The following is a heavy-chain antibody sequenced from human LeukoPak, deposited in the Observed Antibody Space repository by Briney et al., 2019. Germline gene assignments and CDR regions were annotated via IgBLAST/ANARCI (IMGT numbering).Heavy chain of an antibody. CDR3: ARHDDLYSSIDY. CDR2: ISYSGRT. CDR1: GGSISSSTYY. Sequence: PSETLSLTCPVSGGSISSSTYYWGWIRQPPGKGLEWIGSISYSGRTYYNQSLKRRVTISVDTSKNQFSLKLSSVTAADTAVYYCARHDDLYSSIDYWGQGTLVTVSS. V-gene: IGHV4-39*01. D-gene: IGHD6-13*01. J-gene: IGHJ4*02.